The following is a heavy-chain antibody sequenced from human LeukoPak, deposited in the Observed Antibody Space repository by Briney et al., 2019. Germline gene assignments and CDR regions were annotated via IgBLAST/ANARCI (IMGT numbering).Heavy chain of an antibody. CDR1: GYTFTSYG. D-gene: IGHD3-10*01. V-gene: IGHV1-18*01. CDR2: ISAYNGNT. CDR3: ARDFALWFGEAYYGMDV. J-gene: IGHJ6*02. Sequence: ASVKVSCKASGYTFTSYGISWVRQAPGQGLEWMGWISAYNGNTNYAQKLQGRVTMTTDTSTSTAYMGLRSLRSDDTAVYYCARDFALWFGEAYYGMDVWGQGTTVTASS.